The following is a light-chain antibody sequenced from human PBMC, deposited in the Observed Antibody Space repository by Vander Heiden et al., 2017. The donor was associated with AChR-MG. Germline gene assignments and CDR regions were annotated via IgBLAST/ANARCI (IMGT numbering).Light chain of an antibody. V-gene: IGLV1-44*01. CDR3: AAWDDSLQGIL. J-gene: IGLJ3*02. CDR2: TSK. CDR1: ESNIGSNA. Sequence: QPALTLPPSASGTPGQRLRITCSGSESNIGSNAVNWYQQLPGTAPKLVIYTSKDRPSCVPDRFSGSQSGASASLAISGLQSEDEADYYCAAWDDSLQGILFGGGTTLTVL.